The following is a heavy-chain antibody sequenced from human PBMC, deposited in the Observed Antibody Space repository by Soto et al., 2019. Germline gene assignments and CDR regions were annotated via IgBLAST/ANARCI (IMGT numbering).Heavy chain of an antibody. Sequence: SETLSLTCTVSGGSISSSSYYWGGSRQPPGKGLEWIGSIYYSGSTYYNPSLKSRVTISVDTSKNQFSLKLSSVTAADTAVYYCARHPRIAVAGTIDAFDIWGQGTMVTVSS. J-gene: IGHJ3*02. CDR1: GGSISSSSYY. CDR2: IYYSGST. D-gene: IGHD6-19*01. V-gene: IGHV4-39*01. CDR3: ARHPRIAVAGTIDAFDI.